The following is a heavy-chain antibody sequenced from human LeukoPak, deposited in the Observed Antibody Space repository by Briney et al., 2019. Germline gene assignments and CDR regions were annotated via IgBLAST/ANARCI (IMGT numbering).Heavy chain of an antibody. CDR3: ARVFCGSTSCYNSFDP. D-gene: IGHD2-2*01. Sequence: ASVKASCKASGYTFTTYGVTWVRQSPGQGFEWMGWMNTYNGHTDYAPKLQGRVTMTTDTSTNTAYMDLRSLRFDDTAVYYCARVFCGSTSCYNSFDPWGQGTQVAASS. CDR2: MNTYNGHT. V-gene: IGHV1-18*01. J-gene: IGHJ5*02. CDR1: GYTFTTYG.